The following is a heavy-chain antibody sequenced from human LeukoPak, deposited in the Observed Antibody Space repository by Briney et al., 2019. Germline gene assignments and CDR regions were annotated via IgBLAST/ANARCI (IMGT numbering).Heavy chain of an antibody. CDR1: GFTFSSYA. Sequence: GGSLRLSCAASGFTFSSYAMSWVRQAPGKGLEWVSAISGSGGSTYYADSVKGRFTISRDNAKNSLYLQMNSLRAEDTAVYYCARDPRHLRYCSSTSCYTGDYWGQGTLVTVSS. CDR2: ISGSGGST. J-gene: IGHJ4*02. CDR3: ARDPRHLRYCSSTSCYTGDY. V-gene: IGHV3-23*01. D-gene: IGHD2-2*02.